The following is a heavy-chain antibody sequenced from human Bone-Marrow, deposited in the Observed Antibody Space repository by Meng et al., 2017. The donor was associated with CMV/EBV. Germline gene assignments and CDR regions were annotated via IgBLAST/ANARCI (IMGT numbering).Heavy chain of an antibody. Sequence: GSLRLSCTVSGGSISSSSYYWGWIRQPPGKGLEWIGSIYYSGSTYYNPSLKSRVTISVDTSKNQFSLKLSSVTAADTAVYYCARGGLYSSSWYRGHYYYYGMDVWGQGTTVTVSS. CDR1: GGSISSSSYY. J-gene: IGHJ6*02. CDR2: IYYSGST. D-gene: IGHD6-13*01. V-gene: IGHV4-39*01. CDR3: ARGGLYSSSWYRGHYYYYGMDV.